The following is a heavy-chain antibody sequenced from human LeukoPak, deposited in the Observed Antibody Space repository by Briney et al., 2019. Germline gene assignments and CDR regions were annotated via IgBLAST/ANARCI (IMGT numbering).Heavy chain of an antibody. Sequence: TLSLTCTVSGGSISSGDYYWSWIRQPPGKGLEWIGYIYYSGSTYYNPSLKSRVTISVDTSKNQFSLKLSSVTAADTAVYYCARVTTELLYYYYMDVWGKGTTVTVSS. CDR1: GGSISSGDYY. V-gene: IGHV4-30-4*08. J-gene: IGHJ6*03. D-gene: IGHD4-11*01. CDR2: IYYSGST. CDR3: ARVTTELLYYYYMDV.